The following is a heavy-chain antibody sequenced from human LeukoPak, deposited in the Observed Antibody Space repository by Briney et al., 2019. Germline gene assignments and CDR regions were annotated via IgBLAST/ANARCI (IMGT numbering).Heavy chain of an antibody. CDR1: GGSISSYY. V-gene: IGHV4-59*01. CDR2: IYYSGST. CDR3: ARGPLDIPDLGNYMDV. Sequence: SETLSLTCTVSGGSISSYYWSWIRQPPGKGLEWIGYIYYSGSTNYNPSLKSRVTISVDTSKNQFSLKLSSVTAADTAVYYCARGPLDIPDLGNYMDVWGKGTTVTVSS. D-gene: IGHD7-27*01. J-gene: IGHJ6*03.